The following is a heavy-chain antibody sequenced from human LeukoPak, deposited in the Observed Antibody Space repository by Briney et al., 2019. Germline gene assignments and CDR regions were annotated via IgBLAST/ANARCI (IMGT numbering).Heavy chain of an antibody. D-gene: IGHD2-15*01. CDR1: GGSISSGGYY. CDR2: IYHSGST. J-gene: IGHJ4*02. CDR3: ARADCSGGSCYRGVFDY. Sequence: PSETLSLTCTDSGGSISSGGYYWSWIRQPPGKGLEWIGYIYHSGSTYYNPSLKSRVTISVDTSKNQFSLKLSSVTAADTAVYYCARADCSGGSCYRGVFDYWGQGTLVTVSS. V-gene: IGHV4-30-2*05.